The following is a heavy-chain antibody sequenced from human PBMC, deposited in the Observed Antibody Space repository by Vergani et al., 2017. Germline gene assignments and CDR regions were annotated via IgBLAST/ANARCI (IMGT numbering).Heavy chain of an antibody. J-gene: IGHJ4*02. CDR3: AKHFRGWGIDY. CDR2: IQFDGSNQ. CDR1: GFTLSNYD. D-gene: IGHD3-16*01. Sequence: QVQLVESGGGVVQRGGSLRLSCATSGFTLSNYDMQWIRQGPGKGLEFVAFIQFDGSNQYYADSVKGRFTLSRDFSKNTLLLQMNSLRTDDTATYYCAKHFRGWGIDYWCQGTQVIVSS. V-gene: IGHV3-30*02.